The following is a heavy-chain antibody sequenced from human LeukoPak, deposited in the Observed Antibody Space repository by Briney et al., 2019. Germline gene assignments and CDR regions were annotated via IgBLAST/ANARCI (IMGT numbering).Heavy chain of an antibody. J-gene: IGHJ4*02. V-gene: IGHV3-23*01. CDR1: GFTFTDSA. CDR2: ISTSGGDT. Sequence: PGGSLRLSCAASGFTFTDSAMTWVRQAPGKGLEWVSAISTSGGDTIYTDSVKDRFTISRDNSKNTLYLQMNSLRADDTAIYYWAKGGNYAPLDHWGQGTLVTVSS. D-gene: IGHD1-7*01. CDR3: AKGGNYAPLDH.